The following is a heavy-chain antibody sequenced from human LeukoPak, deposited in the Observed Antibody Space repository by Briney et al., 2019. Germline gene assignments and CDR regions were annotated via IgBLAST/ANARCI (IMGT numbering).Heavy chain of an antibody. V-gene: IGHV5-51*01. Sequence: GESLKISCKGSGDRFTSYWSGWVRQMPGKGLEWMGIIYPGDSDTRYSPSFQGQVTISADKSISTAYLQWSSLKASDTAMYYCAALVVTANWFDPWGQGTLVTVSS. J-gene: IGHJ5*02. CDR3: AALVVTANWFDP. CDR2: IYPGDSDT. CDR1: GDRFTSYW. D-gene: IGHD2-21*02.